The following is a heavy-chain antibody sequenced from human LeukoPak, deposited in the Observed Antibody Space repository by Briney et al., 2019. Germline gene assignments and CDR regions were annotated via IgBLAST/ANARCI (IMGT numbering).Heavy chain of an antibody. CDR3: ARVVQRLSYYDFWSGYHGWFDP. D-gene: IGHD3-3*01. Sequence: SETLSLTCAVYGGSFSGYYWSWIRQPPGKGLEWIGEINHSGSTNYNPSLKSRVTISVDTSKNQFSLKLSSVTAADTAVYYCARVVQRLSYYDFWSGYHGWFDPWGQGTLVTVSS. CDR1: GGSFSGYY. V-gene: IGHV4-34*01. CDR2: INHSGST. J-gene: IGHJ5*02.